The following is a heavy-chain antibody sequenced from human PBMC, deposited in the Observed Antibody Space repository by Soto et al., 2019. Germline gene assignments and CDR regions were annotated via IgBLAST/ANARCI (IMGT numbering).Heavy chain of an antibody. CDR1: GFTFSSYG. CDR2: ISYDGSNK. D-gene: IGHD4-17*01. J-gene: IGHJ4*02. CDR3: ANASFIYDYGDSTLDY. V-gene: IGHV3-30*18. Sequence: QVQLVESGGGVVQPGRSLRLSCAASGFTFSSYGMHWVRQAPGKGLEWVAVISYDGSNKDYADSVKGRFTISRDNSKNTLYLQMNSLRAEDTAVYYCANASFIYDYGDSTLDYWGQGTMVTVSS.